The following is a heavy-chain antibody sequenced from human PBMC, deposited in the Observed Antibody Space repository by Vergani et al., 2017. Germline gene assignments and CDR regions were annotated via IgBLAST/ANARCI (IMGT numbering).Heavy chain of an antibody. CDR3: ARDRIAVAGTVPGY. D-gene: IGHD6-19*01. CDR2: ISAYNGNT. V-gene: IGHV1-18*01. CDR1: GYTFTSYG. Sequence: QVQLVQSGAEVKKPGASVKVSCKASGYTFTSYGISWVRQAPGQGLEWMGWISAYNGNTNSAQQLQGIVTMTTDTSTSTAYMGLRSLRSDDTAVYYCARDRIAVAGTVPGYWGQGTLVTVSS. J-gene: IGHJ4*02.